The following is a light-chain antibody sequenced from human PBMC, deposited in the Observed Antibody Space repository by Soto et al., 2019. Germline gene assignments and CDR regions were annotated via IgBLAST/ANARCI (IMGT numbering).Light chain of an antibody. CDR3: QQYNRWSSIT. CDR1: QNIFNR. Sequence: EIVMTQSPATLSVSPGERATLSCRASQNIFNRVGWYQQKPGQAPRLLIYGASTRATDVPARFSGSGSGTEFTITISSLQSEDFAVSYCQQYNRWSSITFGQGTRLEIK. CDR2: GAS. J-gene: IGKJ5*01. V-gene: IGKV3-15*01.